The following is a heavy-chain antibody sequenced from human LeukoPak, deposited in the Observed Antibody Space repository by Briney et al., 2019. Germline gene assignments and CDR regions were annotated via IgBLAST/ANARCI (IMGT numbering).Heavy chain of an antibody. CDR3: ATVSNGILSSSWSPRFFDY. V-gene: IGHV1-24*01. CDR2: FDPEDGET. CDR1: GYTLTELS. J-gene: IGHJ4*02. Sequence: ASVKVSCKVSGYTLTELSMHWVRQAPGKGLEWMGGFDPEDGETIYAQKFQGRVTMTEDTSTDTAYTELSSLRSEDTAVYYCATVSNGILSSSWSPRFFDYWGQGTLVTVSS. D-gene: IGHD6-13*01.